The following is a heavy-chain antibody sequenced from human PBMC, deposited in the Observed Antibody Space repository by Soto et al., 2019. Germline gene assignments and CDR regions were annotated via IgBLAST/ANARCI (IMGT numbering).Heavy chain of an antibody. D-gene: IGHD6-13*01. Sequence: SETLSLTCTVSGGSISSYYWSWIRQPAGKGLEWIGRIYTSGSTNYNPSLKSRVTMSVDTSKNQFSLKLSSVTAAATAVYYCARSPRIAAAGLNWFDPWGQGTLVTVSS. CDR2: IYTSGST. J-gene: IGHJ5*02. CDR1: GGSISSYY. V-gene: IGHV4-4*07. CDR3: ARSPRIAAAGLNWFDP.